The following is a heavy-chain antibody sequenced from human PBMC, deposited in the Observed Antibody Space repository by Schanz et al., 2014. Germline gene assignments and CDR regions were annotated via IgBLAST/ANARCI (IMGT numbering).Heavy chain of an antibody. Sequence: EVQLVESGGGLVQPGGSLRLSCAASGFSVGNKYMNWVRQAPGKGLEWVSFIYIGGNTYYADSVKGRFTISRDNSKNTVYKQMNSLRAEDTAVYYCARGGPAYYFDYWGQGTLVTVSS. J-gene: IGHJ4*02. V-gene: IGHV3-66*01. CDR1: GFSVGNKY. CDR2: IYIGGNT. CDR3: ARGGPAYYFDY.